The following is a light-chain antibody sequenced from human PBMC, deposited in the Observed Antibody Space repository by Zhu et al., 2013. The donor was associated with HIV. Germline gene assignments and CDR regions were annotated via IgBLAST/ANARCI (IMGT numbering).Light chain of an antibody. CDR1: QSVGSTF. J-gene: IGKJ2*01. Sequence: EIVLTQSPGTLSLSPGESATLSCRTSQSVGSTFLAWYQQKPGQAPRLLIYGASSRASGIPDRFSGSGSGTDFTLTISSLQPEDVAVYYCQQYYNNPRNVGQGTKLEIK. CDR3: QQYYNNPRN. CDR2: GAS. V-gene: IGKV3-20*01.